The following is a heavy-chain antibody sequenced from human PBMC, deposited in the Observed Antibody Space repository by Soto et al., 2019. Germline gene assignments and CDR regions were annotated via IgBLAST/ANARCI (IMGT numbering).Heavy chain of an antibody. CDR1: GFTFSNYA. D-gene: IGHD5-12*01. J-gene: IGHJ4*02. CDR2: ISSNGGST. CDR3: VKSTSVATLKTVRFDY. Sequence: GGSLRLSCSASGFTFSNYAIHWVRQAPGKGLEYVSAISSNGGSTYYADSVKGRFTISRDNSKNTLYLQMSSLRAEDAAVYYCVKSTSVATLKTVRFDYWGQGTLVTVSS. V-gene: IGHV3-64D*06.